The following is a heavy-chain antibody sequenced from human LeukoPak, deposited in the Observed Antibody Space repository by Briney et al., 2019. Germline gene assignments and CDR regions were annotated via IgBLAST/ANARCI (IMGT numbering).Heavy chain of an antibody. CDR1: GYTFTGYY. CDR3: ARKPILVVVDGFDY. Sequence: RASVKVSCKASGYTFTGYYMHLVRQAPGQGLEWMGWINPHSGGTNYAQKFQGRVTLTRDTSISAAYMDLNRLRSDDAAVYYCARKPILVVVDGFDYWGQGTLVTVS. D-gene: IGHD2-15*01. J-gene: IGHJ4*02. V-gene: IGHV1-2*02. CDR2: INPHSGGT.